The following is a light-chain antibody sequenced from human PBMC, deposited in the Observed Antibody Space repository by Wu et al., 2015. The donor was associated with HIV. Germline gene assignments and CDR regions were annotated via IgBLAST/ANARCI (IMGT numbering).Light chain of an antibody. V-gene: IGKV3-11*01. CDR2: DTS. CDR3: QQRSNWLGT. J-gene: IGKJ1*01. CDR1: QSVSSD. Sequence: EIVLTQSPAILSLSPGERATLSCRASQSVSSDLVWYQQKPGQAPRLLIYDTSNRATGVPARFRGSGSGTDFTLTISSLEPEDFAVYYCQQRSNWLGTFGQGTKVEVK.